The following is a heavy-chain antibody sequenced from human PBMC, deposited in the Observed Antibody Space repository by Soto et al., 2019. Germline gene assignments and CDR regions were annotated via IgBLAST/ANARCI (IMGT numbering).Heavy chain of an antibody. V-gene: IGHV4-4*07. Sequence: SETLSLTCTVSGGSISGFFWTWVRQPPGMPLEGLGHVAASGSTAYNPSLRSRLSLSLDVSKNRFSLELTSVTAADTATYFCARGGSTHYYYGLDVWGQGTTVTVS. CDR3: ARGGSTHYYYGLDV. CDR1: GGSISGFF. J-gene: IGHJ6*02. CDR2: VAASGST.